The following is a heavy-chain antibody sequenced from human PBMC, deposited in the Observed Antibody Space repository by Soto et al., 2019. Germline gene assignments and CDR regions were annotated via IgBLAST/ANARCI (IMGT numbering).Heavy chain of an antibody. CDR1: GGTFKNYA. J-gene: IGHJ4*02. CDR2: IVPMFGPA. D-gene: IGHD5-12*01. Sequence: VQLVQSGAEVRKPGSSVKVSCKASGGTFKNYAIHWVRQAPGQGLEWMGGIVPMFGPAKYPEKFRGRVSITAADSTSTAYMELRSLTSDDTAMYYCARPSYSSSWLPNLDYWGQGTLVTVSS. V-gene: IGHV1-69*01. CDR3: ARPSYSSSWLPNLDY.